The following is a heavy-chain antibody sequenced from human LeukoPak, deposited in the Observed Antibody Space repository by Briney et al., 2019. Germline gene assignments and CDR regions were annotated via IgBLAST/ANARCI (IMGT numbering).Heavy chain of an antibody. J-gene: IGHJ4*02. CDR3: ARVPYYYDSSGYYDY. D-gene: IGHD3-22*01. Sequence: PSVKVSCKASGYTFTSYGISWVRQAPGQGLEWMGWISAYNGNTNYAQKLQGRVTMTTDTSTSTAYMELRSLRSDDTAVYYCARVPYYYDSSGYYDYWGQGTLVTVSS. CDR2: ISAYNGNT. CDR1: GYTFTSYG. V-gene: IGHV1-18*01.